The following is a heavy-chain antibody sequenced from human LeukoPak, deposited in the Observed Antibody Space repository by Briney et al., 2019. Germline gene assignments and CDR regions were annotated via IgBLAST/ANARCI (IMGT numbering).Heavy chain of an antibody. Sequence: GGSLRLSCVASRFTFSNHYMSWVRQAPGKGLEWVATIKPDGSETFYVDSVKGRFTVSRDNAKNSLYLQMSSQRAEDTAVYHCARNLVHLWNVFDFWGLGTMVTVSS. V-gene: IGHV3-7*01. D-gene: IGHD5-18*01. CDR3: ARNLVHLWNVFDF. CDR1: RFTFSNHY. CDR2: IKPDGSET. J-gene: IGHJ3*01.